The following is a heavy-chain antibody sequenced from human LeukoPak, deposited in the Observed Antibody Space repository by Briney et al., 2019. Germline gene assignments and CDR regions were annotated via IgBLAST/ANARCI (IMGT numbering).Heavy chain of an antibody. CDR1: GGSIKNYY. Sequence: SETLSLTCTVYGGSIKNYYWSWIRQPAEKGLEWIGRVHTGGTTDCDPSLKSRVTISIDTSRNQFSLKLTSVTAADTAVYYCARGVSQIRGMWFDPWGQGTLVTVSS. CDR3: ARGVSQIRGMWFDP. J-gene: IGHJ5*02. V-gene: IGHV4-4*07. D-gene: IGHD6-13*01. CDR2: VHTGGTT.